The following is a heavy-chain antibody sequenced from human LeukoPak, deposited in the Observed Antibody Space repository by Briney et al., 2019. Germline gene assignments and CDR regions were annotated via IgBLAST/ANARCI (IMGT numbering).Heavy chain of an antibody. V-gene: IGHV3-23*01. CDR3: AKHCSGYCNTASEKRFDP. CDR1: GFTFSSYS. D-gene: IGHD2-2*03. J-gene: IGHJ5*02. Sequence: GGALRVSSAASGFTFSSYSMNWVRQAPGEGLEWVSGIGSNSVPTVYADSVKGRFTITRDNSKSMLYLQMDSLRVEDTAVYYCAKHCSGYCNTASEKRFDPWGQGTLVTVSS. CDR2: IGSNSVPT.